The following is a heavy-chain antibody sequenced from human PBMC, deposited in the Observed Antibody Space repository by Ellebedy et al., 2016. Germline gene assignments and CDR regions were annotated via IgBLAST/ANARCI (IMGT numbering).Heavy chain of an antibody. CDR1: GDSIRGFH. J-gene: IGHJ6*02. Sequence: SETLSLXXTVSGDSIRGFHWTRIRQPPGKGLEWLGNIIYSRYTYYNPSFASRVPISIDTSQSQFSLRLSSVSAADTAFYYCARGYYGANSWVVSDYGLDVWGQGTPVTVSS. CDR2: IIYSRYT. V-gene: IGHV4-59*01. D-gene: IGHD4-23*01. CDR3: ARGYYGANSWVVSDYGLDV.